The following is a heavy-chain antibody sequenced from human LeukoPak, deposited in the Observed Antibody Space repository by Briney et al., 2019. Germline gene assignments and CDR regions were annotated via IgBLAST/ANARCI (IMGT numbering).Heavy chain of an antibody. CDR1: GFTFSSYA. Sequence: GGSLRLSCAASGFTFSSYAMSWVRQAPGKGLEWVSVISGSGGSTYYADSVKGRFTISRDNSKNTLYLQMNSLRAEDTAVYYCAKGHYYGSGSYDYWGQGTLVTVSS. D-gene: IGHD3-10*01. J-gene: IGHJ4*02. CDR3: AKGHYYGSGSYDY. CDR2: ISGSGGST. V-gene: IGHV3-23*01.